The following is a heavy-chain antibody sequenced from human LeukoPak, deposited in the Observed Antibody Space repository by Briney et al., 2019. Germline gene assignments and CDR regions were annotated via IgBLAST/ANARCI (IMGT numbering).Heavy chain of an antibody. CDR2: IDTNTGNP. CDR3: ASGYEYSCYFSD. Sequence: ASVKVSCKAAGYTFTSNAINWVRQPPGQGLEWMGWIDTNTGNPTYAQGFTGQFVFSLDTSVSTAYLQISSLKAEDTGEYFCASGYEYSCYFSDWGQGTLVTVSS. CDR1: GYTFTSNA. V-gene: IGHV7-4-1*02. J-gene: IGHJ4*02. D-gene: IGHD3-22*01.